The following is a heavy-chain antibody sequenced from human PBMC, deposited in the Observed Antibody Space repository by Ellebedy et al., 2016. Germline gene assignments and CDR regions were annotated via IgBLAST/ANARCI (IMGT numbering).Heavy chain of an antibody. CDR3: ARVGGYCSSTSCSYYFDY. CDR2: IYYSGST. J-gene: IGHJ4*02. Sequence: SETLSLXXTASGGSISSGGYYWSWIRQHPGKGLEWIGYIYYSGSTYYNPSLKSRVTISVDTPKNQFSLKLSSVTAADTAVYYCARVGGYCSSTSCSYYFDYWGQGTLVTVSS. D-gene: IGHD2-2*01. V-gene: IGHV4-31*03. CDR1: GGSISSGGYY.